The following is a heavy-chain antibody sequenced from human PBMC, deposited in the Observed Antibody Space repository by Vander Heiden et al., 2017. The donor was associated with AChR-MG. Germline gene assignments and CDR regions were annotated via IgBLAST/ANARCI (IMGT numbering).Heavy chain of an antibody. Sequence: AASGFTFSSYAMSWVRQAPGKGLEWVSAISGSGGSTYYADSVKGRFTISRDNSKNTLYLQMNSLRAEDTAVYYCAKAPVTTIWSGFDYWCQGTLVTVSS. D-gene: IGHD2-21*02. CDR2: ISGSGGST. CDR1: GFTFSSYA. V-gene: IGHV3-23*01. J-gene: IGHJ4*02. CDR3: AKAPVTTIWSGFDY.